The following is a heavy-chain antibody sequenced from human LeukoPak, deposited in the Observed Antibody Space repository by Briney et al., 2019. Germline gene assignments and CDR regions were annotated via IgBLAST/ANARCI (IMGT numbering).Heavy chain of an antibody. CDR2: ISWNRGSI. V-gene: IGHV3-9*03. CDR3: ARGSDYGDYVVDY. D-gene: IGHD4-17*01. Sequence: SLRLSCAASGFTFDDYAMHWVRQAPGKGLEWVSGISWNRGSIGYADSVKGRFTISRDNAKNSLYLQMGSLRAEDMAVYYCARGSDYGDYVVDYWGQGTLVTVSS. J-gene: IGHJ4*02. CDR1: GFTFDDYA.